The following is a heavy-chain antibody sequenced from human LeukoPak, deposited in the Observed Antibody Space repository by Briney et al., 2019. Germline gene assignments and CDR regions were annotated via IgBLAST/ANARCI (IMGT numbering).Heavy chain of an antibody. Sequence: GGSLRLSCAASGFTVSSNYMTWVRQAPGKGLEWVSVIYSGGGTYYADSVKGRFTISRDNFKSTLYLQINSLRAEDTAVYYCARDYSSIAARPVMDVWGKGTTVTISS. J-gene: IGHJ6*03. CDR1: GFTVSSNY. CDR2: IYSGGGT. CDR3: ARDYSSIAARPVMDV. D-gene: IGHD6-6*01. V-gene: IGHV3-53*05.